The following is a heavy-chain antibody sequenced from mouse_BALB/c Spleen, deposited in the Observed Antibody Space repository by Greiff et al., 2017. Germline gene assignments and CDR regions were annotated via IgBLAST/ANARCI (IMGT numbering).Heavy chain of an antibody. CDR2: ISSGGST. CDR3: ARGGVTTGFAY. CDR1: GFTFSSYA. Sequence: EVQVVESGGGLVKPGGSLKLSCAASGFTFSSYAMSWVRQTPEKRLEWVASISSGGSTYYPDSVKGRFTISRDNARNILYLQMSSLRSEDTAMYYCARGGVTTGFAYWGQGTLVTVSA. D-gene: IGHD1-1*01. V-gene: IGHV5-6-5*01. J-gene: IGHJ3*01.